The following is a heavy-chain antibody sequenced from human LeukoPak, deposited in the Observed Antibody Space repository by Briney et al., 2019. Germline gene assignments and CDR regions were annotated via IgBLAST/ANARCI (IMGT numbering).Heavy chain of an antibody. J-gene: IGHJ5*02. CDR3: AGGTFGSGWFA. Sequence: GGSLRLSCAASGFTFSNYGMNWVGQAPGKGLEGVSGISVSGGSTSYADSVKGRFTISSDNSKNTLYLQTISLTADDTAVYYCAGGTFGSGWFAWGQGTLVTVSS. CDR1: GFTFSNYG. V-gene: IGHV3-23*01. CDR2: ISVSGGST. D-gene: IGHD6-19*01.